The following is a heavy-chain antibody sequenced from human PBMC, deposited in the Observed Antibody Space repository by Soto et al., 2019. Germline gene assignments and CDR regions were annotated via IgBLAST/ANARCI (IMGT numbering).Heavy chain of an antibody. D-gene: IGHD4-17*01. CDR2: IYNSGST. V-gene: IGHV4-30-4*02. Sequence: SETLSLTCTVSGGSISSGVYYWSWIRQHPGKGMERIGYIYNSGSTYYNPSLKSQVTISVDTSKNQISLKLNSVTAVDTAMYYCARALASTVIDYWGQGTMVTVSS. J-gene: IGHJ4*02. CDR1: GGSISSGVYY. CDR3: ARALASTVIDY.